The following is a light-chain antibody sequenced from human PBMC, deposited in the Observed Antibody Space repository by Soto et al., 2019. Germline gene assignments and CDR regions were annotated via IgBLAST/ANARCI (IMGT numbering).Light chain of an antibody. V-gene: IGKV3-20*01. J-gene: IGKJ2*01. CDR2: GAS. CDR3: QQYGSSPYT. CDR1: QSVSRSY. Sequence: EIVLTQSPGTLSLSPGERATLSCGASQSVSRSYLAWYQQKPGQAPRLLIYGASSRATGIPDRFSGSGSGTDFTLTIRRLEPEDFEVYYCQQYGSSPYTFGQGTKVDIK.